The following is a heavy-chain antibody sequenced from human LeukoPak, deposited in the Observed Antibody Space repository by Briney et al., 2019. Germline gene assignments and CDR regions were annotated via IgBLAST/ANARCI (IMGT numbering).Heavy chain of an antibody. Sequence: SETLSLTCSVSVGSITSYYWSWIRQPPGKGLEWIGYVFYTGGTNYNPSLKRRVSMSVDTSKNQFFLKLSSVTAADTAVYYCARSREIREGNGFDIWGQGTMVTVSS. V-gene: IGHV4-59*01. CDR3: ARSREIREGNGFDI. J-gene: IGHJ3*02. CDR1: VGSITSYY. CDR2: VFYTGGT. D-gene: IGHD3-10*01.